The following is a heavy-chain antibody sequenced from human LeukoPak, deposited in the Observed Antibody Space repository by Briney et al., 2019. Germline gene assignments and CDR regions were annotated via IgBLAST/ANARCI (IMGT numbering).Heavy chain of an antibody. CDR3: ARGVTGYSYVNYFDY. D-gene: IGHD5-18*01. V-gene: IGHV4-59*01. J-gene: IGHJ4*02. CDR1: GGSIGSYY. CDR2: IYYSGST. Sequence: SETLSLTCTVSGGSIGSYYWSWIRQPPGKGLEWIGYIYYSGSTNYNPSLKSRVTISVDTSKNQFSLKLSSVTAADTAVYYCARGVTGYSYVNYFDYWGQGTLVTVSS.